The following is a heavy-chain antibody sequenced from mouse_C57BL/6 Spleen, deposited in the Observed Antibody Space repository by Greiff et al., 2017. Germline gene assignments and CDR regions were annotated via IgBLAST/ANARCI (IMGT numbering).Heavy chain of an antibody. V-gene: IGHV5-17*01. CDR1: GFTFSDYG. CDR2: ISRGSSTI. J-gene: IGHJ1*03. CDR3: ARQVYPDWYFDV. D-gene: IGHD2-1*01. Sequence: EVHLVESGGGLVKPGGSLKLSCAASGFTFSDYGMHWVRQAPEQGLEWVAYISRGSSTIYYADTVKGRFTISRDNAKNTLFLQMTSLRSEDTAMDYCARQVYPDWYFDVWGTGTTVTVSS.